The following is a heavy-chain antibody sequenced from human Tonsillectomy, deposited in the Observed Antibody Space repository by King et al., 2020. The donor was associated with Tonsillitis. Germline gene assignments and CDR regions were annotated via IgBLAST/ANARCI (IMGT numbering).Heavy chain of an antibody. Sequence: QLQESGSGLVKPSQTPSLTCAVSGGSISSGGYSWSWIRQPPGKGLEWIGYIYHSGSTYYNPSLKSRVTISVDRSKNQFSLKLSSVTAADTAVYYCAREESAGYYFDYWGQGTLVTVSS. D-gene: IGHD3-22*01. V-gene: IGHV4-30-2*01. CDR2: IYHSGST. CDR1: GGSISSGGYS. J-gene: IGHJ4*02. CDR3: AREESAGYYFDY.